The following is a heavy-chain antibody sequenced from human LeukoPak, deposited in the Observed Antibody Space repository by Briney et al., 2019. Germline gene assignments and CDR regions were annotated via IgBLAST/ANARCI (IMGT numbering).Heavy chain of an antibody. J-gene: IGHJ3*02. CDR2: INHSGST. CDR1: GGSFSGYY. V-gene: IGHV4-34*01. Sequence: PSETLPLTCAVYGGSFSGYYWSWIRQPPGKGLEWIGEINHSGSTNYNPSLKSRVTISVDTSKNQFSLKLSSVTAADTAVYYCAREPFLLATFRAHDAFEIWGEGTMVTVSS. D-gene: IGHD5-12*01. CDR3: AREPFLLATFRAHDAFEI.